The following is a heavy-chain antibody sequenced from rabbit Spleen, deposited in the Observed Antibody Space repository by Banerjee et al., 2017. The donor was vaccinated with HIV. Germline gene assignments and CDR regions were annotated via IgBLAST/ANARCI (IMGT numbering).Heavy chain of an antibody. J-gene: IGHJ4*01. CDR3: ARDLVTVIGWNFNL. CDR2: INIVTGKT. D-gene: IGHD5-1*01. Sequence: QSLEESGGDLVQPEGSLTLTCKVSGFDFSSDAMCWVRQAPGKGLEWIACINIVTGKTAYASWAKGRFIMSRTSSTTVFLQMTSLTAADTATYFCARDLVTVIGWNFNLWGPGTLVTVS. V-gene: IGHV1S40*01. CDR1: GFDFSSDA.